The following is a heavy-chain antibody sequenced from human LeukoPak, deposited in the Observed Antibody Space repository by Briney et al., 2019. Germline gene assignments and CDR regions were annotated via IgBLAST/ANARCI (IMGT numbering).Heavy chain of an antibody. J-gene: IGHJ5*02. Sequence: SETLSLTCAVYGGSFSGYYWSWIRQPPGKGLEWIGEINHSGSTNYNPSLKSRVTICVDTSENQFSLKLICVPAADPAVYYRARGGIVAVVAARNWFDPCGQGTLVTVSS. V-gene: IGHV4-34*01. CDR3: ARGGIVAVVAARNWFDP. CDR2: INHSGST. CDR1: GGSFSGYY. D-gene: IGHD2-15*01.